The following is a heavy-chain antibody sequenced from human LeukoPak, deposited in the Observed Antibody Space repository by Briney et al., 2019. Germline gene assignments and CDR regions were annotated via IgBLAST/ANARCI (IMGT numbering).Heavy chain of an antibody. CDR2: ISSGSSTI. V-gene: IGHV3-48*01. D-gene: IGHD2-2*01. Sequence: GGSLRLSCAASGFTFSSYSMNWVRQAPGKGLEWVSYISSGSSTIYYADSVKGRFTISRDNAKNSLYLQMNSLRAEDTAVYYCARWCSSSSCFRGFDYWGQGTPVTVSS. CDR3: ARWCSSSSCFRGFDY. J-gene: IGHJ4*02. CDR1: GFTFSSYS.